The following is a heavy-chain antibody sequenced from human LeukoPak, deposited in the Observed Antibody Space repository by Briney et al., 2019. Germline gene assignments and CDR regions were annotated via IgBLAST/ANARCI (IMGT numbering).Heavy chain of an antibody. V-gene: IGHV4-31*11. Sequence: SETLSLTCAVYGGSFSGYYWSWIRQHPGKGLEWIGYIYYSGSTYYDPSLKSRVTISVDTSKNQFSLKLSSVTAADTAVYYCARESRSGYDYIPDYWGQGTLVTVSS. D-gene: IGHD5-12*01. CDR1: GGSFSGYY. CDR3: ARESRSGYDYIPDY. J-gene: IGHJ4*02. CDR2: IYYSGST.